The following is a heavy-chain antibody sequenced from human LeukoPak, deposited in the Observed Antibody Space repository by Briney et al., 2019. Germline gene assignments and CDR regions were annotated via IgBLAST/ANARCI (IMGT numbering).Heavy chain of an antibody. CDR2: IYSGGST. Sequence: GGSLRLSCAASGFTVSSNYMSWVRQAPEKGLEWVSVIYSGGSTYYADSVKGRLTISRDNSKNTLYLQMNSLGAEDTAVYYCARDRDSSGYLFRYWGQGTLVTVSS. CDR3: ARDRDSSGYLFRY. J-gene: IGHJ4*02. D-gene: IGHD3-22*01. CDR1: GFTVSSNY. V-gene: IGHV3-53*01.